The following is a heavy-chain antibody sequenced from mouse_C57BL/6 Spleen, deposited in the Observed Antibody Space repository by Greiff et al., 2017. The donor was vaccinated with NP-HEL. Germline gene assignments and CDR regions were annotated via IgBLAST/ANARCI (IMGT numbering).Heavy chain of an antibody. J-gene: IGHJ4*01. CDR2: IYPGDGDT. V-gene: IGHV1-80*01. D-gene: IGHD2-1*01. Sequence: VKLMESGAELVKPGASVKISCKASGYAFSSYWMNWVKQRPGKGLEWIGQIYPGDGDTNYNGKFKGKATLTADKSSSTAYMQLSSLTSEDSAVYFCARKGGNYLYAMDDWGQGTSVTVSS. CDR1: GYAFSSYW. CDR3: ARKGGNYLYAMDD.